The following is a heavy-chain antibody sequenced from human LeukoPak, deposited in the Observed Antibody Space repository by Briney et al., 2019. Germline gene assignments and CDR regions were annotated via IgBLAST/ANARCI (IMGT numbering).Heavy chain of an antibody. Sequence: ASVKVSCKASGYTFTGHSMYWVRQAPGQGLEWMGWIKPNSGGTNYAQKFQGRVTMTRDTSVSTAYMELSRLRSDDTAVYYCARGPHGRIYDILTGFDYWGQGTLVTVSS. CDR3: ARGPHGRIYDILTGFDY. V-gene: IGHV1-2*02. J-gene: IGHJ4*02. CDR2: IKPNSGGT. D-gene: IGHD3-9*01. CDR1: GYTFTGHS.